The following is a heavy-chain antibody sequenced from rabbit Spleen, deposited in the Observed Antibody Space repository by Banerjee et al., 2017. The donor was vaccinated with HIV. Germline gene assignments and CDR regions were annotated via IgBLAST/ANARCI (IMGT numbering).Heavy chain of an antibody. D-gene: IGHD1-1*01. CDR2: AYAGGSGST. J-gene: IGHJ4*01. CDR3: ARDLTDAIGWNFNL. Sequence: QSLEESGGDLVKPGASLTLTCTASGVSFSSNYYMCWVRQAPGKGLEWVACAYAGGSGSTYSATWAKGRFTISKSSSTTVTLQMTSLTAADTATYFCARDLTDAIGWNFNLWGPGTLVTVS. CDR1: GVSFSSNYY. V-gene: IGHV1S40*01.